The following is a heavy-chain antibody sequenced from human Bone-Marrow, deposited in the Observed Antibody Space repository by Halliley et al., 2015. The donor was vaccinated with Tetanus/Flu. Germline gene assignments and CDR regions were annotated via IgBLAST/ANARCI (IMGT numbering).Heavy chain of an antibody. Sequence: SLRLSCLASGFSFESYPMHWVRQAPGKGLEYIAGISQNGADTTYRDSAKGRFTISRDISRSTLYLQMRSLRPEDTAMYYCVKGSLIGVVFEDFFDCWGQGSLVTVSS. V-gene: IGHV3-64D*09. CDR3: VKGSLIGVVFEDFFDC. D-gene: IGHD3-3*01. CDR1: GFSFESYP. J-gene: IGHJ4*02. CDR2: ISQNGADT.